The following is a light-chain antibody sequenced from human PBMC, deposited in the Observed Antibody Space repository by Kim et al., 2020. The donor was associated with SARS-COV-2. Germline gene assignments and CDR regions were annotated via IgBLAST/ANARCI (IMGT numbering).Light chain of an antibody. CDR3: QSYDSSNWV. Sequence: GKPVTLSCTRRSGSIAINYVQWYQHRPGSAPTPVIYEDNQRPSGVPDRFSGSIDSSSNSASLTISGLKTEDEADYYCQSYDSSNWVFGGGTQLTVL. CDR1: SGSIAINY. CDR2: EDN. J-gene: IGLJ3*02. V-gene: IGLV6-57*03.